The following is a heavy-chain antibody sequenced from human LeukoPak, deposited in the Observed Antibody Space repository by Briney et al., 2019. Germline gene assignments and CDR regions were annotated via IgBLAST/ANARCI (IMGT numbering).Heavy chain of an antibody. CDR2: ISSSSSYI. CDR1: GFTFSSYS. V-gene: IGHV3-21*01. D-gene: IGHD3-3*01. Sequence: GGSLRLSWAASGFTFSSYSMNWVRQAPGKGLEWVSSISSSSSYIYYADSVKGRFTISRDNAKNSLYLQMNSLRAEDTAVYYCASLVTIFGVVTHDYWGQGTLVTVSS. CDR3: ASLVTIFGVVTHDY. J-gene: IGHJ4*02.